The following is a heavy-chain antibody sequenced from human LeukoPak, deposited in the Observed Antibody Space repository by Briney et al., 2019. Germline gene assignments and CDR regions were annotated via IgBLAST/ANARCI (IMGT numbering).Heavy chain of an antibody. V-gene: IGHV4-34*01. D-gene: IGHD6-13*01. J-gene: IGHJ4*02. CDR3: ARIIAAAGGD. CDR2: INHSGST. CDR1: GGSFSGYY. Sequence: PSETLSLTCAVYGGSFSGYYWSWIRQPPGKGLEWIGEINHSGSTNYNPSLKSRVTISVDTSKNQFSLKLSSVTAADTAAYYCARIIAAAGGDWGQGTLVTVSS.